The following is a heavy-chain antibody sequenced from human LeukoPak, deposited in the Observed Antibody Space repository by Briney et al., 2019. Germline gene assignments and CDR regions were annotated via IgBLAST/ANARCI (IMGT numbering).Heavy chain of an antibody. CDR1: GFTFSSYW. Sequence: PGGSLRLSCAASGFTFSSYWMSWVRQAPGKGLEWVANIKQDGSEKYYVDSVKGRFTISRDNAKNSLYLQMKSLRAEDTAVYYCARGWGYSSSWYGEFDYWGQGTLVTVSS. D-gene: IGHD6-13*01. CDR2: IKQDGSEK. J-gene: IGHJ4*02. CDR3: ARGWGYSSSWYGEFDY. V-gene: IGHV3-7*01.